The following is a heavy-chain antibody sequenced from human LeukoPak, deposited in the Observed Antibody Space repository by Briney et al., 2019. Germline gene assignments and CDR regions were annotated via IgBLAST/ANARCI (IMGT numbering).Heavy chain of an antibody. CDR1: GGSFSGYY. CDR3: ARGHNPASTYYDFWSGYGFDY. D-gene: IGHD3-3*01. Sequence: SETLSLTCAVYGGSFSGYYWSWLRQPPGKGLEWIGEINHSGSTNYNPSLKSRVTISVDTSKNQFSLKLSSVTAADTAVYYCARGHNPASTYYDFWSGYGFDYWGQGTLVTVSS. J-gene: IGHJ4*02. CDR2: INHSGST. V-gene: IGHV4-34*01.